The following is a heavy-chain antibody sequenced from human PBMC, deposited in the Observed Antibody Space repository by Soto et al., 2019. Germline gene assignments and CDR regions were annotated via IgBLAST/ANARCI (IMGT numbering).Heavy chain of an antibody. V-gene: IGHV3-23*01. CDR1: GFTFSSYA. D-gene: IGHD2-8*01. CDR2: ISGSGGST. Sequence: EVQLLESGGGLVQPGGSLRLSCAASGFTFSSYAMSWVRQAPGKGLEWVSAISGSGGSTYYADSVKGRFTISRDNSKNTLYLQMTSLRAEDTAVYYCAKEEGDPHVLMVYASPLWGSIIGYGMDVWGQGTTVTVSS. J-gene: IGHJ6*02. CDR3: AKEEGDPHVLMVYASPLWGSIIGYGMDV.